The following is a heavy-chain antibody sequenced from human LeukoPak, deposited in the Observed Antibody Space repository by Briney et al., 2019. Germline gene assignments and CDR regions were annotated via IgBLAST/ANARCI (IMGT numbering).Heavy chain of an antibody. V-gene: IGHV1-2*02. D-gene: IGHD2-2*02. CDR2: ISPNSGGT. CDR1: GYTFTGYY. J-gene: IGHJ4*02. CDR3: ARDRFRVVPAAIPDY. Sequence: GASVKVSCKASGYTFTGYYMHWVRQAPGQGLEWMGWISPNSGGTNYAQKFQGRVTMTRDTSISTAYMELSRLRSDDTAVYYCARDRFRVVPAAIPDYWGQGTLVTVSS.